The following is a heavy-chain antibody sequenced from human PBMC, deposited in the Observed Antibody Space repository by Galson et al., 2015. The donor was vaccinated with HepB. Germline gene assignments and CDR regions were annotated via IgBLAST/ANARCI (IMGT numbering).Heavy chain of an antibody. D-gene: IGHD4-23*01. J-gene: IGHJ4*02. CDR3: ARGVAGNSPFDS. CDR2: VWYDGSSK. Sequence: SLRLSCAASGFTFNTYGVHWLRQAPGKGLGWLAVVWYDGSSKYYDDSVRGRFTISRDNSKNTVYLEMNTLRAEDTAVYYCARGVAGNSPFDSWGQGTLVTVSS. CDR1: GFTFNTYG. V-gene: IGHV3-33*01.